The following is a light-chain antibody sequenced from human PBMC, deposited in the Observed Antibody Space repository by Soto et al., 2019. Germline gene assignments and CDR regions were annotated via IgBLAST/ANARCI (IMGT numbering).Light chain of an antibody. CDR2: TAS. J-gene: IGKJ1*01. CDR1: QAIRND. CDR3: LHAYSSPRT. Sequence: AIQMTQSPSSLSASVGDRVIITCRASQAIRNDLGWYQQKPGKAPKLLIYTASTLQSGVPSRFSGSGSGADFTLTIRSLQPEDSATYYCLHAYSSPRTFGQGTKVDIK. V-gene: IGKV1-6*01.